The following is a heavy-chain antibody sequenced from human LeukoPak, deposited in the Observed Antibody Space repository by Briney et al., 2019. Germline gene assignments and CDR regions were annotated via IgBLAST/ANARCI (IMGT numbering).Heavy chain of an antibody. CDR2: ISDSGGST. CDR3: AKKPSSGYYYIDY. CDR1: GFTFSSYA. V-gene: IGHV3-23*01. D-gene: IGHD3-22*01. J-gene: IGHJ4*02. Sequence: PGGSLRLSCAASGFTFSSYAMSWVRQAPGKGLEWVSTISDSGGSTYYADSVKGRFTISRDNSKNTPYLQMNSLRAEDTAVYCCAKKPSSGYYYIDYWGQGTLVTVSS.